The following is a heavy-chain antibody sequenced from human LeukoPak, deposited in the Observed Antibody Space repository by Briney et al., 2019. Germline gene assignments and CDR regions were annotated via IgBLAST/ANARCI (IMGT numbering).Heavy chain of an antibody. CDR3: ARDGVVVTATQDYYYYGMDV. CDR1: GGTFSSYA. D-gene: IGHD2-21*02. V-gene: IGHV1-69*13. Sequence: ASVKVSCKASGGTFSSYAISWMRQAPGQGLEWMGGIIPIFGTANYAQKSQGRVTITADESTSTAYMELSSLRSEDTAVYYCARDGVVVTATQDYYYYGMDVWGQGTTVTVSS. J-gene: IGHJ6*02. CDR2: IIPIFGTA.